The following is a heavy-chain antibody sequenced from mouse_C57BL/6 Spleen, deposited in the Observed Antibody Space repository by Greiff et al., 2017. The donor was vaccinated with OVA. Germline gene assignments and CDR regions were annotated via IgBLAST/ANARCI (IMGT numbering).Heavy chain of an antibody. D-gene: IGHD1-1*01. V-gene: IGHV1-61*01. Sequence: VQLQQPGAELVRPGSSVKLSCKASGYTFTSYWMDWVKQRPGPGLEWIGNIYPSDSETHYNQKFKDKATLTVDKSSSTAYMQLSSLTSEDSAVYYCARNYYGSDYWGQGTTLTVSS. CDR3: ARNYYGSDY. J-gene: IGHJ2*01. CDR1: GYTFTSYW. CDR2: IYPSDSET.